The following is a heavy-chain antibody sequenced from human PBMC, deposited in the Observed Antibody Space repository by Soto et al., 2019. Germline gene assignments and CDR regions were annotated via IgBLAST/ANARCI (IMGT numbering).Heavy chain of an antibody. CDR1: GYTYTSNG. Sequence: ASVKVYSKASGYTYTSNGISWVRQATGQGLEWMGWISAYNGNTNYAQKLQGRVTMTTDTSTSTAYMELRSLRSDDTAVYYCARGRAVRDRSKYYYHYMDVWGKGTTVTVSS. CDR2: ISAYNGNT. V-gene: IGHV1-18*01. J-gene: IGHJ6*03. CDR3: ARGRAVRDRSKYYYHYMDV. D-gene: IGHD3-10*01.